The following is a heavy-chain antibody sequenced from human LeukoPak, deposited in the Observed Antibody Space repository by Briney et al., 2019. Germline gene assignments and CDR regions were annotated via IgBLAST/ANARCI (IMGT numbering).Heavy chain of an antibody. J-gene: IGHJ4*02. V-gene: IGHV4-59*12. CDR1: GGSISSYY. CDR3: ARVWAYDSSGYPDY. CDR2: IYYSGST. D-gene: IGHD3-22*01. Sequence: SETLSLTCTVSGGSISSYYWCWIRQPPGKGLEWIGYIYYSGSTYYNPSLKSRVTISVDTSKNQFSLKLSSVTAADTAVYYCARVWAYDSSGYPDYWGQGTLVTVSS.